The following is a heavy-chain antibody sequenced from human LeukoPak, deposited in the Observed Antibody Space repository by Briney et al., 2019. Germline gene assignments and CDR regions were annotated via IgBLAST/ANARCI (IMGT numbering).Heavy chain of an antibody. Sequence: ASVKVSCKAVRGTFSNYVISWVRQAPEQGLEWMGRIIPIFDEAIYAQKFRGRVTITADKSTSTAYMELSSLRLEDTAVYYCERRPERWPQNHRTLDNWGQGTLVTVSS. CDR2: IIPIFDEA. V-gene: IGHV1-69*04. CDR1: RGTFSNYV. D-gene: IGHD5-24*01. CDR3: ERRPERWPQNHRTLDN. J-gene: IGHJ4*02.